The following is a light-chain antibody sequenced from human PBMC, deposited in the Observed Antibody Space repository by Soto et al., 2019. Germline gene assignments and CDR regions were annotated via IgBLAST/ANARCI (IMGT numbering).Light chain of an antibody. CDR1: SSNIGSNT. CDR2: SNN. CDR3: ATWDDSLNGWV. J-gene: IGLJ3*02. V-gene: IGLV1-44*01. Sequence: QSVLTQPPSASGTPGQRVSISCSGNSSNIGSNTVNWYHQLPGTAPTLLIYSNNQRPSGVPDRFSGSKSGTSASLAISGLQSQDEADYYCATWDDSLNGWVFGGGTKVTVL.